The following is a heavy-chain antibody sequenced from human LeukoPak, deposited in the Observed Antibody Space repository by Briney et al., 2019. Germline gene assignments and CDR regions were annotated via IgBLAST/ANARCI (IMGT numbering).Heavy chain of an antibody. CDR1: GYTFTGYY. CDR2: INPNSGGT. D-gene: IGHD4-17*01. V-gene: IGHV1-2*02. CDR3: ARSPASTVLDEWRPFEP. J-gene: IGHJ5*02. Sequence: GASVTVSCKASGYTFTGYYIHWVRQAPGQGLEWMGWINPNSGGTNYAQKFQGRVTMTRDTSISTAYMDLSRLRSDDTAVYYCARSPASTVLDEWRPFEPWGQGTLVTVSS.